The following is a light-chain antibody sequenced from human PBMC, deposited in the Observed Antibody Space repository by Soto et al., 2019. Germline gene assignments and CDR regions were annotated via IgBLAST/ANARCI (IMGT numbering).Light chain of an antibody. J-gene: IGKJ2*01. V-gene: IGKV3-15*01. CDR1: QSVSSN. CDR2: GAS. Sequence: EIVLTQSPATLSVSPGDRATLSCRASQSVSSNLAWYQQKPGQTPRLLIYGASTRATSVLPRFSGSRSGTEFTLTISSLQSEDFAVYYCQQYYNWPPYTFGQGTKVDIK. CDR3: QQYYNWPPYT.